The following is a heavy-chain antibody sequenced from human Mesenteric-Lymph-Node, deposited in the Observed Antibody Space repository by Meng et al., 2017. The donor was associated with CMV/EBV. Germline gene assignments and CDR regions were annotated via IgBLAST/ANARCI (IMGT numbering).Heavy chain of an antibody. Sequence: GESLKISCVASGFTFNSHWIHWVRQTPGKGLVWVSRIRSDGNYATYADSVKGRFTISRDNSKNTLYLQMNSLRAEDTAVYYCAKESVITGFDYWGQGTLVTVSS. CDR3: AKESVITGFDY. D-gene: IGHD1-20*01. CDR2: IRSDGNYA. V-gene: IGHV3-74*01. J-gene: IGHJ4*02. CDR1: GFTFNSHW.